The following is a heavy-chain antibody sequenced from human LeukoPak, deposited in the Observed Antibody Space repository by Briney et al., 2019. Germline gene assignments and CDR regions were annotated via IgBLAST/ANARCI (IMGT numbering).Heavy chain of an antibody. Sequence: GGSLRLSCSASGFPFRSYWLSWVRPAPGKGLEWVANIKQDGSEKYYVDSVKGRFTISRDNAKNSLYLQMNSLRAEDTAVYYCASCYYDDYQRSYYFDYWGQGTLVTVSS. J-gene: IGHJ4*02. CDR3: ASCYYDDYQRSYYFDY. D-gene: IGHD4-17*01. CDR1: GFPFRSYW. V-gene: IGHV3-7*01. CDR2: IKQDGSEK.